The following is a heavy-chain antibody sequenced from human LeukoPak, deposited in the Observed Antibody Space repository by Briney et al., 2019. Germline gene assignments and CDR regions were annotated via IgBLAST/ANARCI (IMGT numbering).Heavy chain of an antibody. J-gene: IGHJ4*02. Sequence: GGSLRLSCAAPGFTFSSYGMHWVRQAPGKGLEWVAVIWYDGSNKYYADSVKGRFTISRDNSKNTLYLQMNSLRAEDTAVYYCARRGGGSCIDYWGQGTLVTVSS. CDR2: IWYDGSNK. CDR3: ARRGGGSCIDY. D-gene: IGHD2-15*01. CDR1: GFTFSSYG. V-gene: IGHV3-33*01.